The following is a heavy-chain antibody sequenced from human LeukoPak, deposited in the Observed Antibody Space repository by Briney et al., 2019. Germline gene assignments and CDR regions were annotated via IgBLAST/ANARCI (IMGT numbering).Heavy chain of an antibody. V-gene: IGHV4-4*07. CDR1: GGSISSYY. J-gene: IGHJ5*02. Sequence: SETLSLTCTVSGGSISSYYWSWIRQPAGKGLEWIGRIYTSGSTNYNPSLKSRVTMSVDTSKNQFSLKVTSLTAADTAVYYCAKLPTGFPNWFDPWGQGTLVTVSS. D-gene: IGHD3-10*01. CDR3: AKLPTGFPNWFDP. CDR2: IYTSGST.